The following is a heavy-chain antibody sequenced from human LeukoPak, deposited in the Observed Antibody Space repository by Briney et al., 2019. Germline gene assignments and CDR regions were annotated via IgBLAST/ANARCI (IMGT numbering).Heavy chain of an antibody. J-gene: IGHJ6*04. CDR1: GFTFSSYA. V-gene: IGHV3-23*01. Sequence: GGSLRLSCAASGFTFSSYAMSWVRQAPGKGLEWVSAISGSGGSTYYADSVKGRFTISRDNSKNTLYLQMNSLRAEDTAVYYCAKFGSGSAYYYYGTDVWGKGTTVTVSS. CDR3: AKFGSGSAYYYYGTDV. CDR2: ISGSGGST. D-gene: IGHD3-10*01.